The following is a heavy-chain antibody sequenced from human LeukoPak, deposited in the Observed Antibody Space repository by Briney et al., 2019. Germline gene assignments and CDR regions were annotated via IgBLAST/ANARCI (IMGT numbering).Heavy chain of an antibody. CDR3: ARDWLPNIVVVAAATPGGAFDY. CDR1: GGSISSSSYY. J-gene: IGHJ4*02. Sequence: PSETLSLTCTVSGGSISSSSYYWGWIRQPPGKGLEWIGSIYYSGSTYYNPSLKSRVTISVDTSKNQFSLKLSSVTAADTAVYYCARDWLPNIVVVAAATPGGAFDYWGQGTLVTVSS. D-gene: IGHD2-15*01. V-gene: IGHV4-39*07. CDR2: IYYSGST.